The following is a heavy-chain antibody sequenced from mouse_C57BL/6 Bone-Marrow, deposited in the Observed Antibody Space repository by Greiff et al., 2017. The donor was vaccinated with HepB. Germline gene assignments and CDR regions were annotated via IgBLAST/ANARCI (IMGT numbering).Heavy chain of an antibody. CDR1: GYAFTNYL. Sequence: VKLQQSGAELVRPGTSVKVSCKASGYAFTNYLIEWVKQRPGQGLEWIGVINPGSGGTNYNEKFKGKATLTADKSSSTAYMQRSSLTSEDSAVYFCARCDLRAWFAYWGQGTLVTVSA. CDR2: INPGSGGT. J-gene: IGHJ3*01. D-gene: IGHD2-12*01. CDR3: ARCDLRAWFAY. V-gene: IGHV1-54*01.